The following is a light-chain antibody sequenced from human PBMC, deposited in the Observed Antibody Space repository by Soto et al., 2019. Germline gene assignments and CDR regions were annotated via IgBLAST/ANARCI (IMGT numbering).Light chain of an antibody. V-gene: IGLV2-14*01. Sequence: QSALTQPASVSGSPGQSITISCTGTSSDVGGSNYVSWYQQHPGKAPKLMIYEVTSRPSGVSTRFSGSKSGNTASLTISGLQAEDEADYYCSSYTTSSILYVFGTGTKLTV. J-gene: IGLJ1*01. CDR2: EVT. CDR1: SSDVGGSNY. CDR3: SSYTTSSILYV.